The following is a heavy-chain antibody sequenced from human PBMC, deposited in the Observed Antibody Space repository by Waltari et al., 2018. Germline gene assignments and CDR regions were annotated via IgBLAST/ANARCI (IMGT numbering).Heavy chain of an antibody. CDR2: IYPSESTT. Sequence: EVQLLESGGGLVQPGGSLRLSCVASGFPFSMSTMSWVRQAPGKGPEWVSGIYPSESTTFYADSVKGRFTISRDNSKNTVYLQLNNLRAEDTAIYYCASHVDRAPWGQGTLVTVSS. CDR3: ASHVDRAP. J-gene: IGHJ4*02. V-gene: IGHV3-23*05. CDR1: GFPFSMST. D-gene: IGHD5-18*01.